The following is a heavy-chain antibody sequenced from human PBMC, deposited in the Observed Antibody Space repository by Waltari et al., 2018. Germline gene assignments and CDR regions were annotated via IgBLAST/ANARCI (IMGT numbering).Heavy chain of an antibody. CDR1: GGPFRSYS. Sequence: QVQLVQSGAEVTKPGSSVKVSCTASGGPFRSYSISWVRPAPGQGLEWMGRIIPILGIANYAQKFQGRVTITADKSTSTAYMELSSLGSEDTAVYYCAREQGQQQRVYYFDYWGQGTLVTVSS. CDR3: AREQGQQQRVYYFDY. D-gene: IGHD6-13*01. J-gene: IGHJ4*02. CDR2: IIPILGIA. V-gene: IGHV1-69*04.